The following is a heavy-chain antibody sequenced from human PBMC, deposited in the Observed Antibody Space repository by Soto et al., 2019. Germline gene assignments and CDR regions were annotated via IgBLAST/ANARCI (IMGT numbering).Heavy chain of an antibody. Sequence: PSETLSLTCAVSGGSISSGGYSWSWIRQPPGKGLEWIGYIYHSGSTYYNPSLKSRVTISVDRSKNQFSLKLSSVTAADTAVYYCARAQVYGDYSAFDYWGQGTLVTVSS. CDR3: ARAQVYGDYSAFDY. CDR1: GGSISSGGYS. V-gene: IGHV4-30-2*01. J-gene: IGHJ4*02. D-gene: IGHD4-17*01. CDR2: IYHSGST.